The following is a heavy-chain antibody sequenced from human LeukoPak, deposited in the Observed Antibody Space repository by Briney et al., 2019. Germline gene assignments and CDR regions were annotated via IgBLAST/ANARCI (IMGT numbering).Heavy chain of an antibody. CDR1: GFTFSDYY. CDR2: ISSRSGSSI. V-gene: IGHV3-11*01. CDR3: AKNRGGIAAAIDY. Sequence: PGGSLRLSCAASGFTFSDYYMTWIRQAPGKGLEWLSYISSRSGSSIYYADSVKGRFTISRDNSKNTIYLQMNSLRAEDTAVYYCAKNRGGIAAAIDYWGQGTLVTVSS. D-gene: IGHD6-13*01. J-gene: IGHJ4*02.